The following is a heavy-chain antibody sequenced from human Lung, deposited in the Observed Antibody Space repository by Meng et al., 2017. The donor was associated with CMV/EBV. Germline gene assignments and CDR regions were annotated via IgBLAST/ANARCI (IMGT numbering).Heavy chain of an antibody. Sequence: GGSLRLSCSGSGFTFIDYTLHWVRQAPGKGLEWVALISPDGSNKYYADSVKGRFAVSRDNSKNTLYLQMNSLRPEDTAVYYCARDMFAWAVPATPFGYWGQGTXVTVSS. J-gene: IGHJ4*02. V-gene: IGHV3-30*09. D-gene: IGHD3-10*02. CDR1: GFTFIDYT. CDR2: ISPDGSNK. CDR3: ARDMFAWAVPATPFGY.